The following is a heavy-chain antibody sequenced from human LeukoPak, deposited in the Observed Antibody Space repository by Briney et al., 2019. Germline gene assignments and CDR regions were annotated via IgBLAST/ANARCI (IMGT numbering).Heavy chain of an antibody. Sequence: GASVKVSCKASGYTFTGYYMHWVRQAPGQGLEWIGWINPNSGGTNYAQKFQGRVTMTRDTSISTAYMELSRLRSDDTAVYYCARVKVIGYGSGSPDAFDIWGQGTMVTVSS. V-gene: IGHV1-2*02. D-gene: IGHD3-10*01. J-gene: IGHJ3*02. CDR2: INPNSGGT. CDR1: GYTFTGYY. CDR3: ARVKVIGYGSGSPDAFDI.